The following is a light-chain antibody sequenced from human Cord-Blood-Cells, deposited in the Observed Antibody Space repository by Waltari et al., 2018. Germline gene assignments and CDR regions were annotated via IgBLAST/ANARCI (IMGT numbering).Light chain of an antibody. CDR3: QQYYSTPYT. CDR2: WAS. J-gene: IGKJ2*01. Sequence: DIVMTQSADSLAVSLGERATIYCKSSQSVLYSPNNKNYLAWYQQKPGQPPKLLIYWASTRESGVPDRFSGSGSGTDFTLTISSLQAEDVAVYYCQQYYSTPYTFGQGTKLEIK. CDR1: QSVLYSPNNKNY. V-gene: IGKV4-1*01.